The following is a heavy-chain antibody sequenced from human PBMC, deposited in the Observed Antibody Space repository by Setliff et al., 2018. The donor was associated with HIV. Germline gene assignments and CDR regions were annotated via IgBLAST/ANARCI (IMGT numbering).Heavy chain of an antibody. CDR3: ARGRVRAAAVTGLDWFDF. CDR1: GYTFTGHY. D-gene: IGHD6-13*01. CDR2: VNPNSGDA. Sequence: ASVKVSCKASGYTFTGHYLHWVRQAPGQGLEWLGWVNPNSGDAIYAQNFQGRVTMTRDTSINAAYMELRGLRSDDTAVYYCARGRVRAAAVTGLDWFDFWGQGSLVTVSS. J-gene: IGHJ5*01. V-gene: IGHV1-2*02.